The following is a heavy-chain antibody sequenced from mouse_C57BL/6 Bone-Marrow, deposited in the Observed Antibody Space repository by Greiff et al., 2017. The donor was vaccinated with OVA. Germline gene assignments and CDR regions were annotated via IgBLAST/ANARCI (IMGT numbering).Heavy chain of an antibody. D-gene: IGHD2-5*01. J-gene: IGHJ4*01. V-gene: IGHV1-47*01. Sequence: VQGVESGAELVKPGASVKMSCKASGYTFTTYPIEWMKQNHGKSLEWIGNFHPYNDDTKYNEKFKGKATLTVEKSSSTVYLELSRLTSDDSAVYYCARRGSNSYAMDYWGQGTSVTVSS. CDR3: ARRGSNSYAMDY. CDR1: GYTFTTYP. CDR2: FHPYNDDT.